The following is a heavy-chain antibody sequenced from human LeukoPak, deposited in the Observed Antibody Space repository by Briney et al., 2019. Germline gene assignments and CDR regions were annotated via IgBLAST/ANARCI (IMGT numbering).Heavy chain of an antibody. V-gene: IGHV3-30*18. CDR3: AKDWCSSISCAKGYYQYYGMDV. J-gene: IGHJ6*02. CDR1: RFTFSSYG. CDR2: TSYDGSNK. Sequence: QPGGSLRLSCAASRFTFSSYGMHWVRQAPGKGLEWVAVTSYDGSNKYYVDSVKGRFTISRDNSKNTLYLQMNSLRTEDTAVYYCAKDWCSSISCAKGYYQYYGMDVWGQGTTVTVSS. D-gene: IGHD2-2*01.